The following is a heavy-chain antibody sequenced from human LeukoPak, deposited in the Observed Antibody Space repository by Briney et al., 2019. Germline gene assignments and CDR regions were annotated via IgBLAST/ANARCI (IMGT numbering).Heavy chain of an antibody. CDR2: IYYSGST. J-gene: IGHJ6*03. CDR1: GASISSGGYY. D-gene: IGHD2-2*02. CDR3: ARDRFHCSSTSCYTLPYMDV. V-gene: IGHV4-31*03. Sequence: PSETLSLTCTVSGASISSGGYYWSWIRQHPGKGLEWIGYIYYSGSTYYNPSLKSRVTISVDTSKNQFSLKLSSVTAADTAVYYCARDRFHCSSTSCYTLPYMDVWGKGTTVTVSS.